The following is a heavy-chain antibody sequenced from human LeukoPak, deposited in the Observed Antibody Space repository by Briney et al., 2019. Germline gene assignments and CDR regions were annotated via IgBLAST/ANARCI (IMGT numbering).Heavy chain of an antibody. V-gene: IGHV1-69*04. CDR2: IIPILGIA. CDR3: AREYSSSYKDYYYGMDV. CDR1: GGTFSSYA. D-gene: IGHD6-13*01. J-gene: IGHJ6*02. Sequence: ASVKVSCKASGGTFSSYAISWVRQAPGQGLEWMGRIIPILGIANYAQKFQGRVTITADKSTSTAYMELSSLRSEDTAVYYCAREYSSSYKDYYYGMDVWGQGTTVTVSS.